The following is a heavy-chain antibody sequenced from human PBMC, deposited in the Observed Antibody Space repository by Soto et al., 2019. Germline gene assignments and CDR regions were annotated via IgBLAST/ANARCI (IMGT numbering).Heavy chain of an antibody. J-gene: IGHJ4*02. V-gene: IGHV3-73*01. Sequence: GGSLRLSCAASGFIFSASAMHWVRQASGKGLEWVGRIGSKANSYATTYTASVKGRFTISRDDSQNTAYLQMNSLKTEDTAVYYCTVTPVNTGYWGQGTLVTVSS. D-gene: IGHD4-17*01. CDR1: GFIFSASA. CDR3: TVTPVNTGY. CDR2: IGSKANSYAT.